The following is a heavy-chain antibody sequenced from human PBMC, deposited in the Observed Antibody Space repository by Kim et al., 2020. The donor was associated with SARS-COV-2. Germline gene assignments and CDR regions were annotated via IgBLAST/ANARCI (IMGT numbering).Heavy chain of an antibody. D-gene: IGHD3-3*01. V-gene: IGHV4-34*01. CDR3: ARGRRVLRFLEWLLYFVY. Sequence: SETLSLTCAVYGGSFSGYYWSWIRQPPGKGLEWIGEINHSGSTNYNPSLKSRVTISVDTSKNQFSLKLSSVTAADTAVYYCARGRRVLRFLEWLLYFVYWGQRTLVTVSS. CDR2: INHSGST. CDR1: GGSFSGYY. J-gene: IGHJ4*02.